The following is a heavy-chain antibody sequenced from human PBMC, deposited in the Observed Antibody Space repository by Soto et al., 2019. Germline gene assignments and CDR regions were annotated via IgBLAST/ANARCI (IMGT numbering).Heavy chain of an antibody. CDR2: ISSSSGNT. J-gene: IGHJ4*02. Sequence: GGSLRLSCVASGSTFTNYALSWVRQAPGKGLEWVSAISSSSGNTYYADSVKGRFTISRDNSQNTLYLQMNSLRAEDTAVYYCPLPLMGSAISSVSLYYFDYWGQGTLVTVSS. CDR3: PLPLMGSAISSVSLYYFDY. CDR1: GSTFTNYA. D-gene: IGHD2-8*01. V-gene: IGHV3-23*01.